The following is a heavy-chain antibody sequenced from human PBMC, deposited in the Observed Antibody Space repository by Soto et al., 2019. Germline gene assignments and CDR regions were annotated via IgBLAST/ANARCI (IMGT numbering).Heavy chain of an antibody. Sequence: EVQLVESGGGLVQPGGSLRLSCAASGFTFGNYWMTWVRQAPGKGLEWVANIKGDGSAKSYLDSVRGRFTVSRDNAENLLFLQMNILRAEDTALYYCSRDVSPGSSGDYLDAFDIWGQGTMVTVS. V-gene: IGHV3-7*05. D-gene: IGHD4-17*01. CDR2: IKGDGSAK. J-gene: IGHJ3*02. CDR3: SRDVSPGSSGDYLDAFDI. CDR1: GFTFGNYW.